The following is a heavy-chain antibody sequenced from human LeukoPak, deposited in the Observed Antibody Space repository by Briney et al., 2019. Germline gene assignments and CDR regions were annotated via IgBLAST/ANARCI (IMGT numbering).Heavy chain of an antibody. CDR3: ARVRSSSWADAFDI. CDR2: ISAAGDT. J-gene: IGHJ3*02. V-gene: IGHV3-13*01. CDR1: GFTFSSYG. D-gene: IGHD6-13*01. Sequence: GGSLRLSCAASGFTFSSYGMHWVRQATGKGLEWVSAISAAGDTYYLDSVKGRFTISRDNAKNSLYLQMNSLRAEDTAVYYCARVRSSSWADAFDIWGQGTMVTVSS.